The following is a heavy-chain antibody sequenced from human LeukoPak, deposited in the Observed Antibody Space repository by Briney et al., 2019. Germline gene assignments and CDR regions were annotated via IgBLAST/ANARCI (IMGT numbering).Heavy chain of an antibody. CDR2: ISWNSGSI. D-gene: IGHD3-22*01. J-gene: IGHJ4*02. CDR1: GFTFDDYA. Sequence: GRSLRLSCAASGFTFDDYAMHWVRQAPGKGLEWVSGISWNSGSIGCADSVKGRFTISRDNAKNSLYLQMNSLRAEDTALYYCAKDISWSYYDSSGYYLNWGQGTLVTVSS. CDR3: AKDISWSYYDSSGYYLN. V-gene: IGHV3-9*01.